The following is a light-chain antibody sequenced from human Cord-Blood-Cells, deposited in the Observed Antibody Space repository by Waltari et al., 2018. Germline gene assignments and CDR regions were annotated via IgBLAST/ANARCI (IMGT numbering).Light chain of an antibody. Sequence: EIVMTQSPATRSVCPGERATPSSRASQSVSSNVAWYQQKPGQAPRLLIYGASTRATGIPARFSGSGSGTEFTLTISSLQSEDFAVYYCQQYNNWPRTFGQGTKVEIK. CDR3: QQYNNWPRT. V-gene: IGKV3-15*01. CDR1: QSVSSN. J-gene: IGKJ1*01. CDR2: GAS.